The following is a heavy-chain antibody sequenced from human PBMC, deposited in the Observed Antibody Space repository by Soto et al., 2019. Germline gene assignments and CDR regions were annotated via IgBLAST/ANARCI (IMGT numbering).Heavy chain of an antibody. Sequence: SETLSLTCIVSGGSISSSSYYWGWIRQPPGKGLEWIGSIYYSGSTYYNPSLKSRVTISVDTSKNQFSLKLSSVTAADTAVFYCGRQRARNWFETWGQGTLVIVSS. D-gene: IGHD6-6*01. CDR2: IYYSGST. J-gene: IGHJ5*02. CDR1: GGSISSSSYY. CDR3: GRQRARNWFET. V-gene: IGHV4-39*01.